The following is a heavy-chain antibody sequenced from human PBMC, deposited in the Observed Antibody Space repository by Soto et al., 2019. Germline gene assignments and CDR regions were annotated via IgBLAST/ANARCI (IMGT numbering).Heavy chain of an antibody. CDR2: ISYDGSNK. Sequence: QVQLVESGGGVIQPGRSLRLSCAASGFTFSSYGMHWVRQAPGKGLEWVAVISYDGSNKYYADSVKGRFTISRDNSKNTLYLQMNSLRAEDTAVYYCAKDHPIGRGVIKGGYFQHWGQGTLVTVSS. CDR1: GFTFSSYG. V-gene: IGHV3-30*18. D-gene: IGHD3-10*01. J-gene: IGHJ1*01. CDR3: AKDHPIGRGVIKGGYFQH.